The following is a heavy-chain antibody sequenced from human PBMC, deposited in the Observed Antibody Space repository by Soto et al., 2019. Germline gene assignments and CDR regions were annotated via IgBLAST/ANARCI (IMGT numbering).Heavy chain of an antibody. J-gene: IGHJ4*02. CDR2: ISGSAGTS. V-gene: IGHV3-23*01. CDR1: GFSFDNYG. D-gene: IGHD5-12*01. CDR3: ARLGFTYSGYDYEWRKVFDF. Sequence: PVGSLRLSCAASGFSFDNYGMTWVRQAPGKGLEWVSGISGSAGTSSYADSVKGRFIISRDNSKNTLYLQMSSLRAEDTAVYYCARLGFTYSGYDYEWRKVFDFWGQGTPVTVSS.